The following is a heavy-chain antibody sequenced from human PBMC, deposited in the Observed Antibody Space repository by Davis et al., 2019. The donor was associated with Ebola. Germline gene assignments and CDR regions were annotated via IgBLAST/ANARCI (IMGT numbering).Heavy chain of an antibody. CDR1: GYTFTTYD. CDR2: ISAYTGDT. D-gene: IGHD2-15*01. Sequence: AASVKVSCKASGYTFTTYDINWVRQATGQGLEWMGWISAYTGDTNYAQKFQGRVTMTTDTSTSTAYMELRSLRSDDTAVYYCARDVVVVAATDWFDPWGQGTLVTVSS. V-gene: IGHV1-18*01. CDR3: ARDVVVVAATDWFDP. J-gene: IGHJ5*02.